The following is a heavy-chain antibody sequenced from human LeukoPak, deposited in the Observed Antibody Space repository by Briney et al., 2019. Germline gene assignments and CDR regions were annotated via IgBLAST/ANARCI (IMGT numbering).Heavy chain of an antibody. Sequence: GGSLRLSCAASGFTFSSYSMNWVRQAPGKGLEWVSSISSSSSYIYYADSVKGRFTISRGNAKNSLYLQMNSLRAEDTAVYYCARGQGSKIAILDYWGQGTLVTVSS. J-gene: IGHJ4*02. V-gene: IGHV3-21*01. D-gene: IGHD2-21*01. CDR1: GFTFSSYS. CDR2: ISSSSSYI. CDR3: ARGQGSKIAILDY.